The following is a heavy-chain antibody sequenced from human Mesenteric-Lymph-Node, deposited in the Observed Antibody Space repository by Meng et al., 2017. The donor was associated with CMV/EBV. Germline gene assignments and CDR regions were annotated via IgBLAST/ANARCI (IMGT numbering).Heavy chain of an antibody. Sequence: GGSLRPSCAASGFTFSCYGMHWVRQAPGRGLGWVAFIRYDGSNKYYAYSVKGRFTISRDNSKTTLYLQMNSLRAEDTAVYYCPRDWSDGSGNDAFDIWGQGTMVTVSS. CDR3: PRDWSDGSGNDAFDI. J-gene: IGHJ3*02. V-gene: IGHV3-30*02. CDR2: IRYDGSNK. D-gene: IGHD3-10*01. CDR1: GFTFSCYG.